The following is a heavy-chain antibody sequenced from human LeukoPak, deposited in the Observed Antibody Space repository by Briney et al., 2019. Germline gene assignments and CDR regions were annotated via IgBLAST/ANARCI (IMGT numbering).Heavy chain of an antibody. CDR3: ARQRVDSSGYITVYYFDY. J-gene: IGHJ4*02. CDR2: IYFSGST. Sequence: GSLRLSCAASGFTFRSYGMHWVRQAPGKGLEWIWRIYFSGSTYYNPSLKSRVTISVDTSKNQFSLKLSSVTAADTAVYYCARQRVDSSGYITVYYFDYWGQGTLVTVSS. V-gene: IGHV4-59*05. D-gene: IGHD3-22*01. CDR1: GFTFRSYGMH.